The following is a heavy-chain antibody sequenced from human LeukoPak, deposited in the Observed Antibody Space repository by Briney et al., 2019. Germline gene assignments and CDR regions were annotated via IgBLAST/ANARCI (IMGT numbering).Heavy chain of an antibody. Sequence: PGGSLRLSCAASGFTVSSNYMSWVRQAPGKGLEWVSVIYSGGSTYYADSVKGRFTISRDNSKNTLYLQMNSLRAEDTAVYYCARTPGWRSSWYYFDYWGQGTLVTVSS. CDR1: GFTVSSNY. D-gene: IGHD6-13*01. CDR2: IYSGGST. CDR3: ARTPGWRSSWYYFDY. J-gene: IGHJ4*02. V-gene: IGHV3-66*01.